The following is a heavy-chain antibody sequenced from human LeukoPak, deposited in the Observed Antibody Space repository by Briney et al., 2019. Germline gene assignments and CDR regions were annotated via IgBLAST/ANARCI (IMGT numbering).Heavy chain of an antibody. V-gene: IGHV4-39*01. CDR1: GGSISSSSYY. CDR2: IYYSGST. J-gene: IGHJ4*02. Sequence: PSETLSLTCTVSGGSISSSSYYWGWIRQPPGKGLEWIGSIYYSGSTYYNPSLKSRVTISVDTSKNQFSLKLSSVTAADTAVYYCARYDSSGHYTYYFDYWGQGTLVTVSS. CDR3: ARYDSSGHYTYYFDY. D-gene: IGHD3-22*01.